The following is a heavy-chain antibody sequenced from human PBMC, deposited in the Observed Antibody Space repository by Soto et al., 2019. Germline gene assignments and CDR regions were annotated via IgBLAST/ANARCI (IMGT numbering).Heavy chain of an antibody. CDR3: ATDKFHYYGSLPCYGMDV. Sequence: QVQVVESGGGVVQPGRSLRLSCAASGFTFSSYGMHWVRQAPGKGLEWVALIWYDGSNKYHADSVKGRFTISRDNSKNALYMQMNGRRGEDTAVYYCATDKFHYYGSLPCYGMDVWGQGTTVTVSS. J-gene: IGHJ6*02. D-gene: IGHD3-10*01. V-gene: IGHV3-33*01. CDR1: GFTFSSYG. CDR2: IWYDGSNK.